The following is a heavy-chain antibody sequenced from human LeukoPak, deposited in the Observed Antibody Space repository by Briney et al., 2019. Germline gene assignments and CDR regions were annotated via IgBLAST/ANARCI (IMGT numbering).Heavy chain of an antibody. CDR1: GGSISGYY. D-gene: IGHD2-15*01. Sequence: SETLSLTCIVSGGSISGYYWSWIRQPAGKGLEWIGLMDTSGHTNYNSSLMSRVTMSVDTSKNQFSLRLTSVTAADTAVYYCARHWSHSVAQFGRSYWFDPWGQGTLVTASS. V-gene: IGHV4-4*07. J-gene: IGHJ5*02. CDR2: MDTSGHT. CDR3: ARHWSHSVAQFGRSYWFDP.